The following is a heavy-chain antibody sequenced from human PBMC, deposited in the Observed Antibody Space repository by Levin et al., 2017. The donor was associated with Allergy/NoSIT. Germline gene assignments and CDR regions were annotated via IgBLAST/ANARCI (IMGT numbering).Heavy chain of an antibody. J-gene: IGHJ5*02. D-gene: IGHD2-2*01. CDR3: AGGGYCSSTSCYAHNWFDP. Sequence: AASVKVSCAASGFTFSSYSMNWVRQAPGKGLEWVSYISSSSSTIYYADSVKGRFTISRDNAKNSLYLQMNSLRAEDTAVYYCAGGGYCSSTSCYAHNWFDPWGQGTLVTVSS. CDR2: ISSSSSTI. V-gene: IGHV3-48*01. CDR1: GFTFSSYS.